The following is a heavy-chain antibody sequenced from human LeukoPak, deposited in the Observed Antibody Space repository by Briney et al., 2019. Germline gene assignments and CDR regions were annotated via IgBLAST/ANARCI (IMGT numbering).Heavy chain of an antibody. Sequence: ASVKVSCKASGYTFSNYYIHWVRQAPGEGLGWVGWVFPRSGDTYYSQRFHGRVAMTTDTSINTAYMELSRLKSDDTGVYFCARPPRDLVSAAPFPFWGKGTLVTVSS. CDR3: ARPPRDLVSAAPFPF. CDR1: GYTFSNYY. J-gene: IGHJ1*01. D-gene: IGHD5/OR15-5a*01. CDR2: VFPRSGDT. V-gene: IGHV1-2*02.